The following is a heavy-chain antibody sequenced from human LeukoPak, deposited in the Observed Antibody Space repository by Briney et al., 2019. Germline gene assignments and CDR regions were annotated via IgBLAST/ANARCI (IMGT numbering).Heavy chain of an antibody. D-gene: IGHD6-13*01. CDR2: ISSSSSYI. CDR1: GFTFSSYS. Sequence: GGSLRLSCAASGFTFSSYSINWVRQAPGKGLEWVSSISSSSSYIYYADSVKGRFTISRDNAKNSLYLQMNSLGAEDTAVYYCARQAPQAAAGLDYWGQGTLVTVSS. V-gene: IGHV3-21*01. CDR3: ARQAPQAAAGLDY. J-gene: IGHJ4*02.